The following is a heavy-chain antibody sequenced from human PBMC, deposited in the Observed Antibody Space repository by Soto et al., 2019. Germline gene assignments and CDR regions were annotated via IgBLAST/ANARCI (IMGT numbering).Heavy chain of an antibody. CDR2: IYPSDSDI. V-gene: IGHV5-51*01. CDR1: GYTFTSYW. J-gene: IGHJ4*02. Sequence: PGESLKISCKGSGYTFTSYWIGWVRQMPGEGLEWMGVIYPSDSDIRYSPSFQGKVTISADKSITTAYLRWSSLKAADTAMYYCVRSGTSSGRFSDYWGQGTLVTV. CDR3: VRSGTSSGRFSDY. D-gene: IGHD2-15*01.